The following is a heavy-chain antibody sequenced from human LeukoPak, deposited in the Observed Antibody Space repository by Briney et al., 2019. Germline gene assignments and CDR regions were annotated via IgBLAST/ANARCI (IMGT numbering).Heavy chain of an antibody. D-gene: IGHD4-17*01. CDR2: IYHSGST. Sequence: SQTLSLTCAVSDGSISSGGYSWSWIRQPPGKGLEWIGYIYHSGSTYYNPSLKSRVTISVDRSKNQFSLKLSSVTAADTAVYYCARRGGLDYGDYPFDPWGQGTLVTVSS. V-gene: IGHV4-30-2*01. CDR3: ARRGGLDYGDYPFDP. CDR1: DGSISSGGYS. J-gene: IGHJ5*02.